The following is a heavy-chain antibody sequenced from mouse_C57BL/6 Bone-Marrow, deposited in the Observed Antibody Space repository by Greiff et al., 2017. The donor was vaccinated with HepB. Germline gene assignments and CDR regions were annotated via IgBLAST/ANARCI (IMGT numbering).Heavy chain of an antibody. CDR3: ARDRALITTGVEGYFDV. CDR2: INYDGSST. CDR1: GFTFSDYY. Sequence: EVQRVESEGGLVQPGSSMKLSCTASGFTFSDYYMAWVRQVPEQGLEWVANINYDGSSTYYLDSLKSRFIISRDNAKNILYLQMSSLKSEDTATYYGARDRALITTGVEGYFDVWGTGTTVTVSS. V-gene: IGHV5-16*01. D-gene: IGHD1-1*01. J-gene: IGHJ1*03.